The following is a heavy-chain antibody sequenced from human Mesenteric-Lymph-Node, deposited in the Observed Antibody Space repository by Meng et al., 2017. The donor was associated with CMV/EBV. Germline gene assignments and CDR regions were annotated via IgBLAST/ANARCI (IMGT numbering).Heavy chain of an antibody. D-gene: IGHD1-1*01. CDR2: ISGSGGST. J-gene: IGHJ6*02. Sequence: GESLKISCAASGFTFSSYAMSWVRQAPGKGLEWVSAISGSGGSTYYADSVKGRFTISRDNAKNSLYLQMNSLRAEDTAVYYCARVDWRYMDVWGQGTTVTVSS. CDR3: ARVDWRYMDV. V-gene: IGHV3-23*01. CDR1: GFTFSSYA.